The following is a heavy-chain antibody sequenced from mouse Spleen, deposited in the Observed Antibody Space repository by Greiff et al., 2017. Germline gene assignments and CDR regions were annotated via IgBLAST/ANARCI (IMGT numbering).Heavy chain of an antibody. J-gene: IGHJ2*01. CDR1: GFTFSSYW. CDR2: IYTSDSET. V-gene: IGHV1-61*01. Sequence: QVQLQQPGAELVRPGASVKLSCTASGFTFSSYWMDWVKQRPGQGLEWIGNIYTSDSETHYNQKFKDKATLTVDKSSSTAYLQLSSLTSEDTAVYYCARGGGLCFDYWGQGTTLTVSS. CDR3: ARGGGLCFDY.